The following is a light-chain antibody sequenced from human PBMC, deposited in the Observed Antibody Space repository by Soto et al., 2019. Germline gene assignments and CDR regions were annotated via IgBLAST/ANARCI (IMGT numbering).Light chain of an antibody. CDR2: SNN. V-gene: IGLV1-44*01. Sequence: QSVLTQPPSASGTPGQRVTISCSGSSSNIGSNTVNWYQQLPGTAPKLLIYSNNQRPSGVPDRFSGSKSGTSASLAISGLQSEDEADYYCAAWDDRLKGFYVFGTGTKVTVL. CDR1: SSNIGSNT. J-gene: IGLJ1*01. CDR3: AAWDDRLKGFYV.